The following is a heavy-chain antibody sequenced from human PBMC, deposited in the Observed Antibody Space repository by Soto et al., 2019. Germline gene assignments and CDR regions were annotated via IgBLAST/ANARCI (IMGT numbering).Heavy chain of an antibody. CDR3: AAIERWSDFHC. V-gene: IGHV3-7*01. J-gene: IGHJ4*02. CDR1: GLTFSNYW. D-gene: IGHD3-3*01. CDR2: IKEDGSET. Sequence: GGSLRLSCVGSGLTFSNYWMNWVRQAPGKGLEWVANIKEDGSETNYVDSVKGRFTISRDNGKKSVYLQMNSLRAEDTAVYFCAAIERWSDFHCWGQGIAVTVSS.